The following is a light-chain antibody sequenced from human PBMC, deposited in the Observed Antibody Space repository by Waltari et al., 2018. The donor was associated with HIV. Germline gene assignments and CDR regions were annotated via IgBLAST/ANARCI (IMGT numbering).Light chain of an antibody. CDR1: RSDVGSYNL. CDR2: EVS. V-gene: IGLV2-23*02. J-gene: IGLJ3*02. CDR3: CSYAGSSTFGV. Sequence: QSALTQPASVSGSPGQSIPISCTGTRSDVGSYNLVSWYQQHPGKAPKLMIYEVSKRPSGVSNRFSGSKSGNTASLTISGLQAEDEADYYCCSYAGSSTFGVFGGGTKLTVL.